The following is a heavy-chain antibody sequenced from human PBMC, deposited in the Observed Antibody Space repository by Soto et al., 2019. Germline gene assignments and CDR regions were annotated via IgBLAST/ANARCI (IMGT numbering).Heavy chain of an antibody. CDR1: GGSIGRYY. J-gene: IGHJ6*03. V-gene: IGHV4-59*01. CDR2: IYYSGST. D-gene: IGHD6-13*01. CDR3: ARLPTKQHIKSYYYMDV. Sequence: SETLSLTCTVSGGSIGRYYWSWIGQPPGKGLEWIGYIYYSGSTNYNPSLKSRVTISVDTSKNQFSLKLSSVTAADTAVYYCARLPTKQHIKSYYYMDVWGKGTTVTRSS.